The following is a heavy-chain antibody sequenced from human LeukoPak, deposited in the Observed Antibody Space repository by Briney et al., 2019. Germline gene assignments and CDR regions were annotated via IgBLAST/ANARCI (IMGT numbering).Heavy chain of an antibody. CDR3: AKESPVAATGRSWFDP. V-gene: IGHV3-23*01. D-gene: IGHD6-13*01. CDR2: ISGSGGNT. J-gene: IGHJ5*02. Sequence: PGGSLRLSCAASGFTYSSYAMSWVRQAPGKGLEWVSAISGSGGNTFYADSVKGRFTISRDNSKNTLYLQMNSLRAKGTAIYYCAKESPVAATGRSWFDPWGQGTLVTVSS. CDR1: GFTYSSYA.